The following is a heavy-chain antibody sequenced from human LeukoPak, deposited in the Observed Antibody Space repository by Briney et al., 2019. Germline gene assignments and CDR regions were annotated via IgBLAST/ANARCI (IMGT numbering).Heavy chain of an antibody. D-gene: IGHD3-3*01. CDR1: GFTFSSYS. CDR2: ISSSSSYI. CDR3: ARDFWSGQYYFDY. J-gene: IGHJ4*02. Sequence: GSLRLSCAASGFTFSSYSMNWVRQAPGKGLEWVSSISSSSSYIYYADSVKGRFTISRDNAKNSLYLQMNSLRAEDTAVYYCARDFWSGQYYFDYWGQGTLVTVSS. V-gene: IGHV3-21*01.